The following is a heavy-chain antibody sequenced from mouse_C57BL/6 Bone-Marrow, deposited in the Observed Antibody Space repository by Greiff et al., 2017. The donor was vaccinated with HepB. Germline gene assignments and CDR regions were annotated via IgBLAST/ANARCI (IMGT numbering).Heavy chain of an antibody. J-gene: IGHJ3*01. D-gene: IGHD1-1*01. CDR1: GFTIKNTY. Sequence: EVQLQQSVAELVRPGASVKLSCTASGFTIKNTYMHWVKQRPEQGLEWIGRIDPANGNTKYNQKFQGKATLTADTSSNTAYLQLSSLTSEDAAVYFCARAYYGSSWFAYWGQGTLVTVSA. V-gene: IGHV14-3*01. CDR3: ARAYYGSSWFAY. CDR2: IDPANGNT.